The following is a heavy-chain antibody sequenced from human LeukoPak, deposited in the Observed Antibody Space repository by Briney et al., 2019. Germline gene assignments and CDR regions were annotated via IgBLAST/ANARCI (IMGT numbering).Heavy chain of an antibody. Sequence: SETLSLTCSVSVDSITTYYWIWIRHPAGKGLECITQIHTSGSTNFNPSLKSRVSISMATPHNQFSLMISSVTAADTAIYYCAGRGLSTGWTFDYWGHGTLVTVSS. V-gene: IGHV4-4*07. J-gene: IGHJ4*01. D-gene: IGHD6-19*01. CDR2: IHTSGST. CDR1: VDSITTYY. CDR3: AGRGLSTGWTFDY.